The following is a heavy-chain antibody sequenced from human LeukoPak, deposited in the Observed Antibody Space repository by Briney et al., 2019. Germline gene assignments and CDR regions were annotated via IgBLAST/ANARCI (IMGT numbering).Heavy chain of an antibody. J-gene: IGHJ4*02. V-gene: IGHV3-66*01. CDR2: IYSGGST. D-gene: IGHD3-10*01. CDR1: GFTVSSNY. Sequence: GGSLRLSCAASGFTVSSNYMSWVRQAPGKGLEWVSVIYSGGSTYYADSVKGRFTISRDNSKNTLYLQMNSLRAEDTAVYYCGKEGHFYGSGSYYNETYYFDYWGQGTLVTVSS. CDR3: GKEGHFYGSGSYYNETYYFDY.